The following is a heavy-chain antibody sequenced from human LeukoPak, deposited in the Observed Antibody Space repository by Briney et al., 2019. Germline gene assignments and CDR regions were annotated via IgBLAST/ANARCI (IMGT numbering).Heavy chain of an antibody. CDR1: GFTFSSYA. CDR3: AKDSLVSYSSGWYNFDY. Sequence: GGALRLSCAASGFTFSSYAMSWVRQAPGKGVEGVSAISGSGGSKYYADSVKGGVTISRENTKKTLYLQMNRQRAEDTAVYYCAKDSLVSYSSGWYNFDYWGQGTLVTVSS. V-gene: IGHV3-23*01. J-gene: IGHJ4*02. D-gene: IGHD6-19*01. CDR2: ISGSGGSK.